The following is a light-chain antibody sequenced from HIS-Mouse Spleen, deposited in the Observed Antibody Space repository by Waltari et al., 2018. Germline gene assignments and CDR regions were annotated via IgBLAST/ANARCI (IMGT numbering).Light chain of an antibody. CDR3: YSTDSSGNHRV. CDR2: EDS. J-gene: IGLJ2*01. CDR1: PLPKKI. V-gene: IGLV3-10*01. Sequence: SYELTQPPSVSVSPGHTARITCSGDPLPKKICLVVQAEVRPGPWAGHLRGTETYQQKSGQAPVLVIYEDSNRPSGIPERFSGSSSGTMATLTISGAQVEDEADYYCYSTDSSGNHRVFGGGTKLTVL.